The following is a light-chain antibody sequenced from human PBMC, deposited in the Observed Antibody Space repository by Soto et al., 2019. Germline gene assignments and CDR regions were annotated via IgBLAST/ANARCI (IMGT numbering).Light chain of an antibody. Sequence: EIVLTQSPGTLSLSPGERATLSCRASQSVSSSYLAWYQQKPGQAPRLLIYGASISATGIPDRFSGSGSGTDFTLTISRLEPEDFAVYYCQQYGSSYTFGQGTKLEIK. J-gene: IGKJ2*01. CDR1: QSVSSSY. CDR3: QQYGSSYT. CDR2: GAS. V-gene: IGKV3-20*01.